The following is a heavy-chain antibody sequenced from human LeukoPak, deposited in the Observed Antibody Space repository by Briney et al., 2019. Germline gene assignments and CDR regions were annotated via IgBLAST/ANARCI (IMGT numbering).Heavy chain of an antibody. CDR2: IYTSGST. V-gene: IGHV4-4*07. D-gene: IGHD3-3*01. CDR3: AVAGYYDFWSGYYTGALDY. Sequence: SETLSLTCTVSGGSISSYYWSWIRQPAGKGLEWIGRIYTSGSTNYNPSLKSRVTMSVDTSKNQFSLKLSSVTAADTAVYYCAVAGYYDFWSGYYTGALDYWGQGTLVTVSS. CDR1: GGSISSYY. J-gene: IGHJ4*02.